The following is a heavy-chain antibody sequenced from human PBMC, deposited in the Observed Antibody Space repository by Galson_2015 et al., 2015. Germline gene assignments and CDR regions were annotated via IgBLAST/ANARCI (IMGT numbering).Heavy chain of an antibody. J-gene: IGHJ4*02. D-gene: IGHD4-17*01. CDR2: IYYSGSA. Sequence: ETLSLTCTVSGGSVSSGSYYWSWIRQPPGKGLEWIGYIYYSGSANYNPSLKSRVTISVDTSKNQFSLKLSSVTAADTAVYYCARYGDSDYWGQGTLVTVSS. V-gene: IGHV4-61*01. CDR3: ARYGDSDY. CDR1: GGSVSSGSYY.